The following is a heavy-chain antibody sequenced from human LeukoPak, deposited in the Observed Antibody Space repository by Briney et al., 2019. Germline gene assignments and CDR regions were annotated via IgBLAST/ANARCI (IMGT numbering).Heavy chain of an antibody. CDR1: GGTFSSYA. Sequence: SVKVSCKASGGTFSSYASSWVRPAPGQGLEWMGGIISIFGTGNYAQKFQGRVTIAADESTSTAYIELSSLRSEDTAVYYCARVGMVRVVMSYYFDYWGQGTLVTVCS. D-gene: IGHD3-10*01. CDR2: IISIFGTG. CDR3: ARVGMVRVVMSYYFDY. V-gene: IGHV1-69*13. J-gene: IGHJ4*02.